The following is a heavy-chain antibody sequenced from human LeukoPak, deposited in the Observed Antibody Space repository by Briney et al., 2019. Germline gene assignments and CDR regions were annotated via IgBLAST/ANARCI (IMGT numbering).Heavy chain of an antibody. CDR2: IYHSGST. CDR1: GGSISSSNW. J-gene: IGHJ4*02. V-gene: IGHV4-4*02. Sequence: KPSETLSLTCAVSGGSISSSNWWSWVRQPPGKGLEWIGEIYHSGSTNYNPSLKSRVTISVDKSKNQFSLKLSSVTAADTAVYYCARVSCSSTSCYGKTIDYWGQGTLVTVSS. D-gene: IGHD2-2*01. CDR3: ARVSCSSTSCYGKTIDY.